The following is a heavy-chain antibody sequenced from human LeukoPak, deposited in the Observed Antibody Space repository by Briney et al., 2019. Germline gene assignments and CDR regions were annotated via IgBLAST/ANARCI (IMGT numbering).Heavy chain of an antibody. D-gene: IGHD1-26*01. CDR1: GGTFSSYA. Sequence: SVKVSCKASGGTFSSYAISWVRQAPGQGLEWMGGIIHIFGTANYAQKFQGRVTITADESTSTAYMELSSLRSEDTAVYYCARTRSYYVSYFQHWGQGTLVTVSS. J-gene: IGHJ1*01. CDR3: ARTRSYYVSYFQH. CDR2: IIHIFGTA. V-gene: IGHV1-69*13.